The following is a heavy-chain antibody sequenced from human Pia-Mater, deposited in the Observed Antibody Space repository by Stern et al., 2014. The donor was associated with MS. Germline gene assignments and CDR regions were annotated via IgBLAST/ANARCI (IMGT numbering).Heavy chain of an antibody. CDR1: GGTFSDNA. V-gene: IGHV1-69*01. CDR2: IIPIFGAA. Sequence: QMQLVQSGAEVKKPGSSVKVSCKVSGGTFSDNAFSWVRQAPGQGLEWMGGIIPIFGAADYAQNFQGRVTITADESTSTVYMEMSSLRSEDTAVYHFARGAYCGGDCYWGWFDSWGQGTLVTVSS. J-gene: IGHJ5*01. CDR3: ARGAYCGGDCYWGWFDS. D-gene: IGHD2-21*02.